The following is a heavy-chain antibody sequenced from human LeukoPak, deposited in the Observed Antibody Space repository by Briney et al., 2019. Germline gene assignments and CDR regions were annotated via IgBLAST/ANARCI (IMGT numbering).Heavy chain of an antibody. D-gene: IGHD3-22*01. CDR3: ARVHDSSGAYYYYYYGMDV. V-gene: IGHV4-34*01. CDR2: INHSGST. Sequence: PSETLSLTCAVYGGSFSGYYWSWIRQPPGKGLEWIGEINHSGSTNYNPSLKSRVTISVDTSKNQFSLKLSSVTAADTAVYYCARVHDSSGAYYYYYYGMDVWGQGTTVTVSS. J-gene: IGHJ6*02. CDR1: GGSFSGYY.